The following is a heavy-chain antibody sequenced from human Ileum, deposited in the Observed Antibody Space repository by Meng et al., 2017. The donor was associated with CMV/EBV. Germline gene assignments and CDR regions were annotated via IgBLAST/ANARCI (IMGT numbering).Heavy chain of an antibody. Sequence: QVPLQDCGPGRVKPSPTLSPTCTVSGGSSSSGDYYWSWIRQSPGKGLEWIGYIYYSGSTYYNPSLKSRLIISVDTSKNQFSLKLSSVTAADTAVYYCSRGADAYKSGRSWGQGTLVTVSS. D-gene: IGHD5-24*01. CDR2: IYYSGST. CDR1: GGSSSSGDYY. CDR3: SRGADAYKSGRS. J-gene: IGHJ5*02. V-gene: IGHV4-30-4*08.